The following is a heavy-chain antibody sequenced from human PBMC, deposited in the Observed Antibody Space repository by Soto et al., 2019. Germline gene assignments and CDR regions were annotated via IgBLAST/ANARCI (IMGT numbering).Heavy chain of an antibody. Sequence: PSETLSLTCAVSGGSISGSNWWSWVRQPPGKGLEWIGEIYHSGSTNYNPSLKSRVTISVDTSKNQFSLKLSSVTAADTAVYYCARGSRITIFGVVITGSWFDPWGQGTLVTVSS. CDR2: IYHSGST. D-gene: IGHD3-3*01. J-gene: IGHJ5*02. CDR3: ARGSRITIFGVVITGSWFDP. V-gene: IGHV4-4*02. CDR1: GGSISGSNW.